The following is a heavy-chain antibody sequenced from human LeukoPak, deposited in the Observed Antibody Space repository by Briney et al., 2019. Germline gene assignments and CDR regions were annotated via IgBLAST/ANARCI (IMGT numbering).Heavy chain of an antibody. CDR1: GGSISSGSYY. J-gene: IGHJ3*02. CDR3: ARAPQRSLDAFDI. CDR2: IYTSGST. V-gene: IGHV4-61*02. Sequence: PSQTLSLTCTGSGGSISSGSYYWSWIRQPAGKGLEWIGRIYTSGSTNYNPSLKSRVTISVDTSKNQFSLKLSSVTAADTAVYYCARAPQRSLDAFDIWGQGTMVTVSS. D-gene: IGHD6-25*01.